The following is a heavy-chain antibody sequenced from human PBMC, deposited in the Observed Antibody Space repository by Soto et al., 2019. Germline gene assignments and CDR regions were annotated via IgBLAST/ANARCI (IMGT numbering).Heavy chain of an antibody. CDR1: GGSLSTNP. J-gene: IGHJ4*02. CDR3: ARRHSGGFFRFFDS. D-gene: IGHD2-15*01. Sequence: GASVKVSCKASGGSLSTNPISWVRQAPGQGLEWMGGTGSGTGPGNHAQKFQGRLTVTADKSTSTVYMELTNLSSEDTAVYYCARRHSGGFFRFFDSWGQGTPVTVSS. CDR2: TGSGTGPG. V-gene: IGHV1-69*06.